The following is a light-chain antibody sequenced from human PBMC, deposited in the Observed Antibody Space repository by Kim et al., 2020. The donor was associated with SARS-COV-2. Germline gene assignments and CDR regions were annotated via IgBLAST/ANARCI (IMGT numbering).Light chain of an antibody. CDR2: GKN. J-gene: IGLJ3*02. Sequence: SSELTQDPAVSVALGQTVRITCQGDSLRSYYASWYQQKPGQAPVLVISGKNNRPSGIPDRFSGSSSGSTASLTITGAQAEDEADYYCNSRDSSGNHLVFGGGTQLTVL. CDR1: SLRSYY. CDR3: NSRDSSGNHLV. V-gene: IGLV3-19*01.